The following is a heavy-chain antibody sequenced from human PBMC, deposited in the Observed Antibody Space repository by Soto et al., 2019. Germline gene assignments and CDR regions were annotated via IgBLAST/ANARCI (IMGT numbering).Heavy chain of an antibody. D-gene: IGHD3-3*01. CDR1: GFTFSSYA. CDR3: AKDRRLYYDFWSGYVEALDY. CDR2: IIGSGGST. J-gene: IGHJ4*02. V-gene: IGHV3-23*01. Sequence: PGGSLRLSCAASGFTFSSYAMSWVRQAPGKGLEWFSAIIGSGGSTYYADSVKGRFTISRDNSKNTLYLQMNSLRAEDTAVYYCAKDRRLYYDFWSGYVEALDYWGQGTLVTVSS.